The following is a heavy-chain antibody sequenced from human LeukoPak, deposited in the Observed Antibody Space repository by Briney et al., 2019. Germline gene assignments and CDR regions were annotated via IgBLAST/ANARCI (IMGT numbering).Heavy chain of an antibody. CDR2: IYPHNGNT. CDR1: GYTFTSYG. D-gene: IGHD5-12*01. CDR3: ARIPGRLRADYYYYYMDV. V-gene: IGHV1-18*01. J-gene: IGHJ6*03. Sequence: ASVKVSCKASGYTFTSYGISWVRQAPGQGLEWLGWIYPHNGNTNYAQKLQDRVSMTTATSTSTAYMELRSLRSDDTAVYYCARIPGRLRADYYYYYMDVWGKGTTVTVSS.